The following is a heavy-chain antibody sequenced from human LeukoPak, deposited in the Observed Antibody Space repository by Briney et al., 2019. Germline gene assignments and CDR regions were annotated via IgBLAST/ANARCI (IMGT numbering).Heavy chain of an antibody. Sequence: PGGSLRLSCAASGFTFSSYSMNWVRQAPGKGLEWISYITSSSSTKYYADSVKGRFTISRDNAKNSLYLQMNSLRAGDTAVYYCARAAYSSTWYSRYFDLWGRGTLVTVSS. V-gene: IGHV3-48*01. CDR1: GFTFSSYS. D-gene: IGHD6-13*01. J-gene: IGHJ2*01. CDR2: ITSSSSTK. CDR3: ARAAYSSTWYSRYFDL.